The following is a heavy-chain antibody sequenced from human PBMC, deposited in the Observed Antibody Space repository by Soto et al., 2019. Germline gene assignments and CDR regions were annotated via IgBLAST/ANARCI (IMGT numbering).Heavy chain of an antibody. CDR3: AGTTEMTRGVDAFDL. V-gene: IGHV2-26*01. Sequence: QVTLKESGPLLVKPTETLTLTCTVSGFSLSDPRMGVTWIRQPQGKALKWLAHIFWDDEKSYSTSLRSRLFNSKDTSKSLVDLTVTNMDPVDTATYYCAGTTEMTRGVDAFDLWGQGTMVTVS. D-gene: IGHD3-10*01. CDR2: IFWDDEK. J-gene: IGHJ3*01. CDR1: GFSLSDPRMG.